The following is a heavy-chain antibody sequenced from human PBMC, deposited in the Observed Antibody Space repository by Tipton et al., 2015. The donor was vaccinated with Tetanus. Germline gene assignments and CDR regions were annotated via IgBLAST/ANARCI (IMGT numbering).Heavy chain of an antibody. Sequence: TLSLTCTVSGGSVSSGSCYWSWIRQPPGKGLEWIGYFFYSGSTNYNPSLKSRVSMAVGTSKNQFSLQLRSVTAADTAVYYCARGDGYHYYYHMDVWGRGTTVSVSS. CDR3: ARGDGYHYYYHMDV. CDR2: FFYSGST. D-gene: IGHD1-26*01. CDR1: GGSVSSGSCY. J-gene: IGHJ6*04. V-gene: IGHV4-61*01.